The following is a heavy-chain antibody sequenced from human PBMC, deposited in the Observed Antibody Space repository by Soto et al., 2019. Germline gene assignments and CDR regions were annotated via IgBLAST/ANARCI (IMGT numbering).Heavy chain of an antibody. Sequence: GGSLRLSCAASGFTFSHYCMNWVRQAPGKGLEWVSSISSSTTYIYYADSVKGRFTISRDNAKTALYLQMNSLRAEDTAVYYFARCRDPYYYYYGMEVWGQGTTVTVSS. CDR2: ISSSTTYI. V-gene: IGHV3-21*06. CDR1: GFTFSHYC. J-gene: IGHJ6*02. CDR3: ARCRDPYYYYYGMEV.